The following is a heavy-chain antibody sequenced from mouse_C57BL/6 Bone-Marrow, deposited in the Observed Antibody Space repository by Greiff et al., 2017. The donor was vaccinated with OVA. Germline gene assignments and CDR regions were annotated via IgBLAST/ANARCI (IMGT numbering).Heavy chain of an antibody. CDR1: LFTFSDYG. J-gene: IGHJ2*01. CDR3: ARGGTVVAGGAYYFDY. D-gene: IGHD1-1*01. V-gene: IGHV5-17*01. Sequence: EVKLMESGGGLVKPGGSLKLPFASSLFTFSDYGMHWVRQAPEKGLEWVAYISSGSSTIYYADTVKGRFTISRDNAKNTLFLQMTSLRSEDTAMYYCARGGTVVAGGAYYFDYWGQGTTLTVSS. CDR2: ISSGSSTI.